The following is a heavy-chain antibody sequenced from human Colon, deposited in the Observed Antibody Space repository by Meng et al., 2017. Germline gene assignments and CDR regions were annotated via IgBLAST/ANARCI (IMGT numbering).Heavy chain of an antibody. Sequence: QVPLVEAGADVKKPGASVKVSCKASGYTFTSYTMHWVRQAPGQRPEWMGWINTGNGDTKYSPSFQGRVTLTRDTSTSTAYMELRSLRSDDTAVYYCARTHYVWGNYPLSFDYWGQGTLVTVSS. CDR2: INTGNGDT. V-gene: IGHV1-3*04. CDR1: GYTFTSYT. CDR3: ARTHYVWGNYPLSFDY. J-gene: IGHJ4*02. D-gene: IGHD3-16*02.